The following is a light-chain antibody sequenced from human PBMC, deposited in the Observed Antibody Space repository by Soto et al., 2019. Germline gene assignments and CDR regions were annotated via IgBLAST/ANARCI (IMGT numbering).Light chain of an antibody. CDR2: DVS. CDR3: SSYTSSSTLYV. J-gene: IGLJ1*01. Sequence: QSALTQPASVSGSPGQSITISCTGTSSDVGGYNYVSWYQQHPGKAPKLMIYDVSNRPSGVSSRFSGSKPGNTASLTISGLQAEDEADYYCSSYTSSSTLYVFGTGTKVTVL. CDR1: SSDVGGYNY. V-gene: IGLV2-14*01.